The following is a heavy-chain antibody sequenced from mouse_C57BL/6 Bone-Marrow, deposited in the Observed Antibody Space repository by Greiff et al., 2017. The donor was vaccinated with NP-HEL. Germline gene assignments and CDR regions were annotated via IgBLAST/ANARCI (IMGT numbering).Heavy chain of an antibody. CDR1: GFSLTSYG. V-gene: IGHV2-2*01. Sequence: VMLVESGPGLVQPSQSLSIPCTVSGFSLTSYGVHWVRQSPGKGLEWLGVIWSGGSTDYNAAFITRLSISKDNSKIQVFFKMNSLQADDTAIYYCARKVPLYYAMDYWGQGTSVTVSS. J-gene: IGHJ4*01. CDR2: IWSGGST. CDR3: ARKVPLYYAMDY.